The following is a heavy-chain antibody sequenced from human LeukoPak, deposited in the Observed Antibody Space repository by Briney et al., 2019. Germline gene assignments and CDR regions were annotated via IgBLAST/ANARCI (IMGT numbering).Heavy chain of an antibody. J-gene: IGHJ4*02. CDR1: GFTFSSYA. D-gene: IGHD3-9*01. V-gene: IGHV3-30*04. CDR3: ARSGADYDILTGYYSSYFDY. CDR2: ISYDGSNK. Sequence: GGSLRLSCAASGFTFSSYAMHWVRQAPGKGLEWVAVISYDGSNKYYADSVKGRFTISRDNSKNTLYLQMNSLRAEDTAVYYCARSGADYDILTGYYSSYFDYWSQGTLVTVSS.